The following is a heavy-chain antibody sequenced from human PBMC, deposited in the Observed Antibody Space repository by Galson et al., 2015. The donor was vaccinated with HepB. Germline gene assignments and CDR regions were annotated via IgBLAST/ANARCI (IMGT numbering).Heavy chain of an antibody. D-gene: IGHD3-10*01. J-gene: IGHJ1*01. V-gene: IGHV1-18*04. Sequence: SVKVSCKASGYTFTSYGISWVRQAPGQGLEWMGWISAYNGNTNYAQKLQGRVTMTTDTSTSTAYMELRSLRSDDTAVYYCARVEGILVRGVIEDRVDFEYFQHWGQGTLVTVSS. CDR1: GYTFTSYG. CDR3: ARVEGILVRGVIEDRVDFEYFQH. CDR2: ISAYNGNT.